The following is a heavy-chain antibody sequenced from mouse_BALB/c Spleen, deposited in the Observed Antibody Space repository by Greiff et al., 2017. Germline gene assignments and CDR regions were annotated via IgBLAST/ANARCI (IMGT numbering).Heavy chain of an antibody. CDR3: ARGGGAMDY. J-gene: IGHJ4*01. CDR1: GYTFTSYW. V-gene: IGHV1S81*02. CDR2: INPSNGRT. Sequence: QVQLQQSGAELVKPGASVKLSCKASGYTFTSYWMHWVKQRPGQGLEWIGEINPSNGRTNYNEKFKSKATLTVDKSSSTAYMQLSSLTSEDSAVYYCARGGGAMDYWGQGTSVTVSS.